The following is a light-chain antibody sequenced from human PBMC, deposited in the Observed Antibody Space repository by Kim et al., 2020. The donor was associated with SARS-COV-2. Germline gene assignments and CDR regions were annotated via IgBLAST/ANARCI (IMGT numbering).Light chain of an antibody. V-gene: IGKV3-15*01. CDR1: QSVSGN. J-gene: IGKJ2*01. Sequence: VMTQSPDTLSVSPGQRATLSCRASQSVSGNLAWYQQKPGQAPRLLIFDASTRATGIPARFSGSGSGTEFTLTISSLQSEDFAVYYCQQYNSWPQTFGQGTKLEIK. CDR3: QQYNSWPQT. CDR2: DAS.